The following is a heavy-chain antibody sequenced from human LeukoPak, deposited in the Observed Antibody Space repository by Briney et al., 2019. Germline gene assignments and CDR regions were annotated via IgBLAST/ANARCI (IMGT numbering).Heavy chain of an antibody. CDR1: GFTFSSYS. CDR2: ISSSSCYI. J-gene: IGHJ6*03. CDR3: ARGIVVVPAARGYMDV. D-gene: IGHD2-2*01. V-gene: IGHV3-21*01. Sequence: GGSLRLSCAASGFTFSSYSMNWVRQAPGKGLEWVSSISSSSCYIYYADSVKGRFTISRDNAKNSLYLQKNSLRAEDTAVYYCARGIVVVPAARGYMDVWGKGTTVTVSS.